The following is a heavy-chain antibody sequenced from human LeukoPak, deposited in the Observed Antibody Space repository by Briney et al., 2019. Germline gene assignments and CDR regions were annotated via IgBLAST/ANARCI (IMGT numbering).Heavy chain of an antibody. CDR1: GFTFSSYV. D-gene: IGHD3-9*01. CDR2: ILYDGSHK. Sequence: GGSLRLSCAASGFTFSSYVMHWVRQAPGKGLEWVAVILYDGSHKYYADSVKGRFTISRDNSKNTLYLQMDSLRTEDTTVYYCARGSFDYYYGMDVWGQGTTVTVSS. J-gene: IGHJ6*02. V-gene: IGHV3-30-3*01. CDR3: ARGSFDYYYGMDV.